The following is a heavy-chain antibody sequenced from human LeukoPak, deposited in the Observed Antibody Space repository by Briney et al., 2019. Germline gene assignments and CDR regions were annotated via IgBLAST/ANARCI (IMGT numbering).Heavy chain of an antibody. CDR3: PQQPTSMVRGIIITDYYFDY. D-gene: IGHD3-10*01. CDR1: GYSFTSYW. Sequence: GPSLKISCKGSGYSFTSYWIGWVRQMPGKGLEWMGIIYPNDAETRYSPSLQGQVTISADKSISTAYLQWSSLKASDTAMYYCPQQPTSMVRGIIITDYYFDYWGQGTLVTVSS. V-gene: IGHV5-51*01. J-gene: IGHJ4*02. CDR2: IYPNDAET.